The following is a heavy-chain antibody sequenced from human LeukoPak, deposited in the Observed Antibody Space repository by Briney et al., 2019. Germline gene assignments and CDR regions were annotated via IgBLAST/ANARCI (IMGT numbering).Heavy chain of an antibody. V-gene: IGHV3-23*01. CDR3: AKGDNYYGSGSSPDY. CDR1: GFTFSSYA. D-gene: IGHD3-10*01. Sequence: PGGSLRLSCAASGFTFSSYAMSWVRQAPGKGLEWASAISGSGGSTYYADSVKGRFTISRDNSKNTLYLQMNSLRAEDTAVYYCAKGDNYYGSGSSPDYWGQGTLVTVSS. J-gene: IGHJ4*02. CDR2: ISGSGGST.